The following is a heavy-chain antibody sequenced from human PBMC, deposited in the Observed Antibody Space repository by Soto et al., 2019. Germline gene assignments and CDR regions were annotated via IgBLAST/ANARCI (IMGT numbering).Heavy chain of an antibody. CDR2: IYSSGTT. D-gene: IGHD1-26*01. J-gene: IGHJ3*02. CDR1: GGSISNYY. V-gene: IGHV4-4*07. CDR3: ARFHPFGGISSPNAFDI. Sequence: QVQLQEPGPGLVKPSETLSLTCTVSGGSISNYYWNWIRQPAGKGLEWIGRIYSSGTTIYNPTLESRVTMSLDTSKNQFSLKLSSVTAADTAVYFCARFHPFGGISSPNAFDIWGQGTMVTVSS.